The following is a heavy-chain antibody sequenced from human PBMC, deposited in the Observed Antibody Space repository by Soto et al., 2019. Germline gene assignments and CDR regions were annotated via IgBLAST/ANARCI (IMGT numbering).Heavy chain of an antibody. CDR1: GFTFSNYG. J-gene: IGHJ4*02. V-gene: IGHV3-30*18. Sequence: QVRLVESGGGVVQPGRSLRLSCAASGFTFSNYGIHWVRQAPGKGLEWVAVISYDGSNKYYADSVKGRFTISRDNSKNTLYLQMNSLRAEDTAVYYCAKQEGVGYNYGHFDYWGQGTLVTVSS. CDR2: ISYDGSNK. D-gene: IGHD1-1*01. CDR3: AKQEGVGYNYGHFDY.